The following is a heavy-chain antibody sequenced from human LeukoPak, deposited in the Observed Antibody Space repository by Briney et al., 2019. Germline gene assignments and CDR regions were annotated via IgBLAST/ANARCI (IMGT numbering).Heavy chain of an antibody. CDR1: GFTLSSYW. J-gene: IGHJ4*02. Sequence: GGSLRLSCAASGFTLSSYWMSWVRQAPGKGLEWVANIKHDGSEKYYVDSVKGRFTISRDNAKNSLYLQMNSLRAEDTAVYYCAISDRIDYWGQGTLVTVSS. D-gene: IGHD1-14*01. V-gene: IGHV3-7*01. CDR2: IKHDGSEK. CDR3: AISDRIDY.